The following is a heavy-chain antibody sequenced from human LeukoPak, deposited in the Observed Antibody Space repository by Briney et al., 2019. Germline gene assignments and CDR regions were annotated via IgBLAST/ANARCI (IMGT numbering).Heavy chain of an antibody. D-gene: IGHD4-17*01. J-gene: IGHJ4*02. V-gene: IGHV3-30*03. CDR1: GFIFSSYG. Sequence: PGRSLRLSCAASGFIFSSYGMHWVRQAPGKGLEWVAVISSDGNRKYYADSVKGRFTISRDNSKNTLYLQMNSLRAEDTAVYYCARHGWSDYGDYGPADYWGQGTLVTVSS. CDR3: ARHGWSDYGDYGPADY. CDR2: ISSDGNRK.